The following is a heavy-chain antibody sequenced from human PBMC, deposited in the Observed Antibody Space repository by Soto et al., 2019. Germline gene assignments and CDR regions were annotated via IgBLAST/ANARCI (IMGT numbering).Heavy chain of an antibody. V-gene: IGHV1-18*01. J-gene: IGHJ3*02. D-gene: IGHD1-1*01. Sequence: GASVKVSCKASGYTFTSYGISWVRQAPGQGLEWMGWISAYNGNTNYAQKLQGRVTMTTDTSTSTAYMELRSLRSDDTAVYYCARDSSAEPRGAFDIWGQGTMVTVSS. CDR3: ARDSSAEPRGAFDI. CDR1: GYTFTSYG. CDR2: ISAYNGNT.